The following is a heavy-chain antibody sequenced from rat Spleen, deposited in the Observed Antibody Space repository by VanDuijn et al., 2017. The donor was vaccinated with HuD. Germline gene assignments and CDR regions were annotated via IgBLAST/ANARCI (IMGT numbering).Heavy chain of an antibody. CDR3: ARARYSGGRLDY. CDR1: GYSITSSYR. J-gene: IGHJ2*01. D-gene: IGHD1-1*01. V-gene: IGHV3-3*01. CDR2: INSAGST. Sequence: EVQLQESGPGLVKPSQSLSLTCSVTGYSITSSYRWNWIRKFPGNKLEWMGYINSAGSTNYNPSLKSRLSITRDTSKNQFFLHLNSVTTEDTATYYCARARYSGGRLDYWGQGVMVTVSS.